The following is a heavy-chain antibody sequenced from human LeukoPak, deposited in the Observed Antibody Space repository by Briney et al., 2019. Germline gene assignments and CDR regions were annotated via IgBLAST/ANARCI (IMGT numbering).Heavy chain of an antibody. Sequence: KPSETLSLTCAVSGGSISSSNWWSWVRQPPGKGLEWIGEIYHSGSTNYNPSLKSRVTISVDKSKNQFSLKLSSVTAADAAVYYCARVTVSGGSFDYWGQGTLVTVSS. CDR2: IYHSGST. V-gene: IGHV4-4*02. CDR1: GGSISSSNW. D-gene: IGHD3-16*01. J-gene: IGHJ4*02. CDR3: ARVTVSGGSFDY.